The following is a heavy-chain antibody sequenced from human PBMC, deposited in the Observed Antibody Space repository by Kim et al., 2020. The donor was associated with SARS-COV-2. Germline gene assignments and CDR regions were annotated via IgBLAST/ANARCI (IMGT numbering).Heavy chain of an antibody. J-gene: IGHJ6*02. Sequence: NPSLKSRVTISVDTSKNQFSLKLSSVTAADTAVYYCARETTVTLGGGMDVWGQGTTVTVSS. V-gene: IGHV4-34*01. D-gene: IGHD4-4*01. CDR3: ARETTVTLGGGMDV.